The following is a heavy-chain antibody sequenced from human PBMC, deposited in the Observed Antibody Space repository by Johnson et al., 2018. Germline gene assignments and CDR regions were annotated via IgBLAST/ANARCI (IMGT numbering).Heavy chain of an antibody. D-gene: IGHD4-11*01. V-gene: IGHV3-33*01. J-gene: IGHJ4*02. CDR2: IWHDGNNK. CDR3: ARDPQVESTTTPLDY. Sequence: QVQLVQSGGGVVQPGRSLRLSCAASGFTFSHSGMHWVRQSPGKGLEWVAIIWHDGNNKHYADSVKGRFTISRDNSKNTMFLQRNSLSVEDTGGYYCARDPQVESTTTPLDYWGQGTLVTVSS. CDR1: GFTFSHSG.